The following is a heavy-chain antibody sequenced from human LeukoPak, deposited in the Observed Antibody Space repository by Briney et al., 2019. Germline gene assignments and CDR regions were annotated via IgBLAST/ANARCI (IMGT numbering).Heavy chain of an antibody. CDR3: ARGRGSSGYYYVKETPALYY. CDR1: GGSFSGYY. Sequence: TSETLSLTCAVYGGSFSGYYWSWIRQPPGKGLEWIGEINHSGSTNYNPSLKSRVTISVDTSKNQFSLKLSSVTAADTAVYHCARGRGSSGYYYVKETPALYYWGQGTLVTVSS. CDR2: INHSGST. V-gene: IGHV4-34*01. J-gene: IGHJ4*02. D-gene: IGHD3-22*01.